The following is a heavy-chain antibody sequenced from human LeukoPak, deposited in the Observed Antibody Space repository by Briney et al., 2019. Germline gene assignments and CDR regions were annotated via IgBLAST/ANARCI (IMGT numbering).Heavy chain of an antibody. CDR3: ARGFGSGYDSNGMDV. V-gene: IGHV3-48*04. CDR2: ITSSGSTI. Sequence: QTGGSLRLSCAASGFTFSTYWMSWVRQAPGKGLEWVSYITSSGSTIYYADSVKGRFTISRDNAKNSLYLQMNSLRAEDTAVYYCARGFGSGYDSNGMDVWGQGTTVTVSS. J-gene: IGHJ6*02. CDR1: GFTFSTYW. D-gene: IGHD5-12*01.